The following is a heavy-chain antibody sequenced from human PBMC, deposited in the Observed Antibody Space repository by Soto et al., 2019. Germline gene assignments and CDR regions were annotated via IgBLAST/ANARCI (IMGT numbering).Heavy chain of an antibody. CDR3: ARDYYYDSQFFDF. D-gene: IGHD3-22*01. V-gene: IGHV3-11*01. J-gene: IGHJ4*02. CDR2: ISSSGSTI. CDR1: RFTFSGYS. Sequence: GGSLRLSCAASRFTFSGYSMSWIRQAPGKGLEWISYISSSGSTIYYADSVRGRFTISRDNAKNSLYLQMNSLRAEDTAVYYCARDYYYDSQFFDFWGQGTLVTVSS.